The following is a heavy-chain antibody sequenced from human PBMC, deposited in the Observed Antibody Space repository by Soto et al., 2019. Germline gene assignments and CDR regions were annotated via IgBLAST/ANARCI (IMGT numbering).Heavy chain of an antibody. D-gene: IGHD2-15*01. Sequence: WESLKISCQGSGYNFTSYWIGWVRQMPGKGLEGMGIIHPDDYQSIYSPSFQGPVPISDGRSNSTAYPQWTNLKAPDTAGYFRMSPRACSGANCYFDHWGQGTLVTVSS. CDR2: IHPDDYQS. CDR3: MSPRACSGANCYFDH. CDR1: GYNFTSYW. J-gene: IGHJ4*02. V-gene: IGHV5-51*01.